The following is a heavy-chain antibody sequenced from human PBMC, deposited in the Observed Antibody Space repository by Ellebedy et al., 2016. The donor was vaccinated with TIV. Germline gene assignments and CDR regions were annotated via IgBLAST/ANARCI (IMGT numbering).Heavy chain of an antibody. CDR3: GQFGPRANYAMDV. CDR2: INHSGST. Sequence: SETLSLXCTVSGGSIISDDYYCTWIRQPPGTGLELIGYINHSGSTYYNSSLKSRLIISVDTSKNHFSLQLSSVTASDTAVYYCGQFGPRANYAMDVWGQGTTVTVSS. CDR1: GGSIISDDYY. V-gene: IGHV4-30-4*01. D-gene: IGHD3-10*01. J-gene: IGHJ6*02.